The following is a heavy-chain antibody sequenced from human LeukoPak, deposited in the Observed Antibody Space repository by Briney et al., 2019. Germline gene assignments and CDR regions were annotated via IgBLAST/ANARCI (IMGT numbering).Heavy chain of an antibody. CDR2: INPNIGGT. Sequence: ASVKVSCKTSGYTFTGYYMHWVRQAPGQGLEWMGWINPNIGGTNYAQKFQGRVTMTRDTSISTAYMELSRLRSDDTAVYYCARAGIWDYSDSSGYHNAAFDIWGQGTMVTVSS. CDR3: ARAGIWDYSDSSGYHNAAFDI. D-gene: IGHD3-22*01. CDR1: GYTFTGYY. V-gene: IGHV1-2*02. J-gene: IGHJ3*02.